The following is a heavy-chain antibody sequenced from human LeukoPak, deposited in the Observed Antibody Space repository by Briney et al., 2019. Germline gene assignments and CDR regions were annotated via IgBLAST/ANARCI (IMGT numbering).Heavy chain of an antibody. CDR1: GGSFSGHY. V-gene: IGHV4-34*01. J-gene: IGHJ4*02. D-gene: IGHD4/OR15-4a*01. Sequence: PSETLSLTCAVYGGSFSGHYWTWIRQPPGKGLEWIGEITHSGSTNYNPSLKSRVTISVDTSKNRFSLKLSSVTAADTAVYYCAKDLTHWGQGTLVTVSS. CDR2: ITHSGST. CDR3: AKDLTH.